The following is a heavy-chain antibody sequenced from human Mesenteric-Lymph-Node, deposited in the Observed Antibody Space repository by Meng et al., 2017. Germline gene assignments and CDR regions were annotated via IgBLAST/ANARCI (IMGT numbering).Heavy chain of an antibody. CDR2: ISGSGGST. CDR1: GFTFSSYW. J-gene: IGHJ4*02. V-gene: IGHV3-23*01. CDR3: ADQAPNFDY. Sequence: GESLKISCVTSGFTFSSYWMTWVRQAPGKGLEWVSAISGSGGSTYYADSVKGRFTISRDNSKNTLYLQMNSLRAEDTAVYYCADQAPNFDYWGQGTLVTVSS.